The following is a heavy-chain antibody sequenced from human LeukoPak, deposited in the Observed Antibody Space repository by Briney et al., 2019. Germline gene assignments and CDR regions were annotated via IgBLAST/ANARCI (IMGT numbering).Heavy chain of an antibody. J-gene: IGHJ6*02. CDR2: IYYSGST. Sequence: PSETLSLTCAVYGGSFSGYYWSWIRQPPGKGLEWIGYIYYSGSTYYNPSLKSRVTISVDTSKNQFSLKLSSVTAADTAVYYCAREGYSYGPYYYYGMDVWGQGTTVTVSS. V-gene: IGHV4-30-4*01. D-gene: IGHD5-18*01. CDR1: GGSFSGYY. CDR3: AREGYSYGPYYYYGMDV.